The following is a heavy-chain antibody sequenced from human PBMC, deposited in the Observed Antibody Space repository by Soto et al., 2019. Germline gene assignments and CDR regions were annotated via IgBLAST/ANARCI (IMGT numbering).Heavy chain of an antibody. D-gene: IGHD6-13*01. V-gene: IGHV4-39*01. CDR1: GGSISSSDHY. CDR3: ARHRINRGSWYWVDP. CDR2: IYYSGSI. J-gene: IGHJ5*02. Sequence: SETLSLTCTVSGGSISSSDHYWAWIRQPPGKGLEWLATIYYSGSIYYSPSLKSRATISVDTSKNQISLNLTSVTAADTALYYCARHRINRGSWYWVDPWGQGALVTVSS.